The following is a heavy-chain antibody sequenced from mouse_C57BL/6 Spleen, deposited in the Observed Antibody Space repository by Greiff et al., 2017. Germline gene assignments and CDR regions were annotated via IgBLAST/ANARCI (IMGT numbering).Heavy chain of an antibody. V-gene: IGHV5-9-1*02. J-gene: IGHJ1*03. CDR2: ISYGGDYF. D-gene: IGHD1-1*01. CDR1: GFSFSSYA. Sequence: EVQLVESGEGLVKPGGSLTLSCAVSGFSFSSYARSWIRQTPEKRLEWVAYISYGGDYFYYADPVMDRFTISRDNARNTLYLQMSSLKSEDTAMYYCTTTVVPHWYFDVWGTGTTVTVSS. CDR3: TTTVVPHWYFDV.